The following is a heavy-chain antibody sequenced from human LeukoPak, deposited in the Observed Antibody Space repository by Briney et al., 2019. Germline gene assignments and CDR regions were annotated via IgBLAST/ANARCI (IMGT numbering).Heavy chain of an antibody. V-gene: IGHV3-9*01. CDR3: ANLWELLKIDY. CDR1: GFTFDDYA. Sequence: GRSLRLSCAASGFTFDDYAMHWVRQAPGKGLEWVSGISWNSGSIGYADSVKGRFTISRDNSKNTLYLQMNSLRAEDTAVYYCANLWELLKIDYWGQGTLVTVSS. CDR2: ISWNSGSI. J-gene: IGHJ4*02. D-gene: IGHD1-26*01.